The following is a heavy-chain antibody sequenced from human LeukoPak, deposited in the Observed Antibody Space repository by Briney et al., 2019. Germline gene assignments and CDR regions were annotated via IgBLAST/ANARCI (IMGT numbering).Heavy chain of an antibody. D-gene: IGHD3-10*01. Sequence: GGSLRLSCAASGFTFRSYWMHWVRQAPGKGLVWVSRINTNGSSTSYADSVKGRFTISRDNAKNSLHLQVNSLRAEDTAVYYCVRERFHGSGAPKFDFWGQGTLVTVSS. J-gene: IGHJ4*02. CDR2: INTNGSST. V-gene: IGHV3-74*01. CDR3: VRERFHGSGAPKFDF. CDR1: GFTFRSYW.